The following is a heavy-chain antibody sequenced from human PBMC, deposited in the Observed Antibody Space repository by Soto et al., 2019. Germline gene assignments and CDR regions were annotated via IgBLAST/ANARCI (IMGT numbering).Heavy chain of an antibody. V-gene: IGHV3-21*02. J-gene: IGHJ4*02. CDR3: AAGTDTAMEQGADY. CDR2: ISTTGRYI. CDR1: GFTFSDHS. Sequence: EVQLVESGGGLVKPGGSLRLSGAASGFTFSDHSMNWVRQAPGKGLEWVSSISTTGRYIYYADSMAGRFTISRDNAKNSLYLQINSLRGEDTAVYYCAAGTDTAMEQGADYWGQGTLVTVSS. D-gene: IGHD5-18*01.